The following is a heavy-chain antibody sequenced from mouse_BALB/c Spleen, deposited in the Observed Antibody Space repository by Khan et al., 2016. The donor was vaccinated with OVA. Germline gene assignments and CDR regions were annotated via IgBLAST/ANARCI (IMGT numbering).Heavy chain of an antibody. J-gene: IGHJ3*01. CDR2: ISTYYGDV. CDR3: TRWGGNRFAY. CDR1: GYTFTDFT. V-gene: IGHV1S137*01. Sequence: QVQLQQSGAELVRPGVSVKISCKGSGYTFTDFTMHWVKQSHAKSLEWIGVISTYYGDVTYNQKLKGKATMTVDKSSSTAYMELARLTSEDSAIYYCTRWGGNRFAYWGQGTLVTVSA.